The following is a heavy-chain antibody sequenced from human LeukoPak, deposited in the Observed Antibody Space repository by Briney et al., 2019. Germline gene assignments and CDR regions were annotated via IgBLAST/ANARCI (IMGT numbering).Heavy chain of an antibody. V-gene: IGHV4-4*07. Sequence: SETLSLTCTVSGGSISSYYVSWIRQPAGKGLEWVGRIYTSGSTNYHPSLKRRVTMSVDTSKNQFALKLSSVTAADTAGYYCARGDSSKEGTWFDPWGQGTLVTVSS. J-gene: IGHJ5*02. CDR3: ARGDSSKEGTWFDP. CDR2: IYTSGST. D-gene: IGHD6-13*01. CDR1: GGSISSYY.